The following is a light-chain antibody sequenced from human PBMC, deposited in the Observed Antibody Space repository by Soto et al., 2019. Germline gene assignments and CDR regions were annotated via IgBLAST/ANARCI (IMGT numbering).Light chain of an antibody. CDR3: CSYAGSPWV. CDR2: DVT. V-gene: IGLV2-11*01. Sequence: QSVLTQPRSVSGSPGQSVTISCTGTSSDVGGYNYVSWYQQHPGKAPKLLIYDVTERPSGVPDRFSGSKTGNTASLTISGLHAEDEADYYCCSYAGSPWVFGGGTKLTVL. J-gene: IGLJ3*02. CDR1: SSDVGGYNY.